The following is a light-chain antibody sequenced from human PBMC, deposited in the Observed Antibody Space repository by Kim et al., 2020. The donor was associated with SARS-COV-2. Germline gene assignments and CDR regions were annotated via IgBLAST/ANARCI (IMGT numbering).Light chain of an antibody. CDR3: QSADSSDIVI. Sequence: SYELTQAPSVSVSPGQTAKITCSGDSLSKKYSYWYQQKPGQAPIILIYKDTERPSGIPERFSGSRSGTTVTLSISGVQAEDEGDYYCQSADSSDIVIFGGGTQLTVL. CDR2: KDT. J-gene: IGLJ2*01. CDR1: SLSKKY. V-gene: IGLV3-25*03.